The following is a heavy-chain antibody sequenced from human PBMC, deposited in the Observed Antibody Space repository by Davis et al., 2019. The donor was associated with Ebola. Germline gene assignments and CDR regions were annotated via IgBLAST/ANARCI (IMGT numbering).Heavy chain of an antibody. D-gene: IGHD3-3*01. J-gene: IGHJ6*02. V-gene: IGHV3-15*07. CDR2: IKSKTDGGTT. CDR3: TTEEYYDFWSGYYTDYYYYGMDV. Sequence: ETLSLTCTVSGGSISGDYWSWVRQPPGKGLEWVGRIKSKTDGGTTDYAAPVKGRFTISRDDSKNTLYLQMNSLKTEDTAVYYCTTEEYYDFWSGYYTDYYYYGMDVWGQGTTVTVSS. CDR1: GGSISGDY.